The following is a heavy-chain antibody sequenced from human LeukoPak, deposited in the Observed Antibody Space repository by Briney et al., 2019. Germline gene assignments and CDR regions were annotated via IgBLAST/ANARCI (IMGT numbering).Heavy chain of an antibody. D-gene: IGHD2/OR15-2a*01. J-gene: IGHJ5*02. V-gene: IGHV4-39*01. CDR3: ARHSVGLSTFDL. CDR1: GGSISRSSYY. CDR2: VYHTGTT. Sequence: SETLSLTCTVSGGSISRSSYYWGWIRQPPGKGLAWIGSVYHTGTTYYSPSLKSRVTISADTSKNQFSLKLTSVTAADAAVYYCARHSVGLSTFDLWGQGTLVTVSS.